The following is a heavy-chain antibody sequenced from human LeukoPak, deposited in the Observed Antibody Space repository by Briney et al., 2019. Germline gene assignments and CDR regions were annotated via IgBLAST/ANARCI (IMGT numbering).Heavy chain of an antibody. D-gene: IGHD3-10*01. CDR2: IYSSGST. CDR1: GVSISSGSNY. V-gene: IGHV4-39*07. J-gene: IGHJ6*02. Sequence: SETLSLTCRVSGVSISSGSNYWGWIRQPPGTTLEWIGSIYSSGSTYYNSSLKSRVIILIDTAKNHFSLNLSSVTAADTAVYYCARSDGYGLVGIWGQGTTVTISS. CDR3: ARSDGYGLVGI.